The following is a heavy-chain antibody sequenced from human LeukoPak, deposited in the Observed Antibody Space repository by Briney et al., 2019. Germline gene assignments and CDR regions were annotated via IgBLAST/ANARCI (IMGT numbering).Heavy chain of an antibody. V-gene: IGHV3-21*01. J-gene: IGHJ4*02. CDR3: AKGLSRDSFAVDY. D-gene: IGHD2-21*02. CDR1: GFVFSDYS. CDR2: ITSSSEDI. Sequence: KPGGSLRLSCGASGFVFSDYSMNWVRQAPGKGLEWVSCITSSSEDIHYADSVKGRFTMSRDNAENSLSLQMNNLSADDTAVYYCAKGLSRDSFAVDYWGQGTPVTVSS.